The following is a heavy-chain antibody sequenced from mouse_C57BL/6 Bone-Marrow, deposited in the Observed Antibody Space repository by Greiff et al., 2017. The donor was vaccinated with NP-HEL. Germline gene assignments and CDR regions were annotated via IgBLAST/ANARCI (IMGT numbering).Heavy chain of an antibody. CDR3: TREYYGSSYPYFDY. CDR2: ISSGGDYI. J-gene: IGHJ2*01. Sequence: EVKVVESGEGLVKPGGSLKLSCAASGFTFSSYAMSWVRQTPEKRLEWVAYISSGGDYIYYADTVKGRFTISRDNARNTLYLQMSSLKSEDTAMYYCTREYYGSSYPYFDYWGQGTTLTVSS. D-gene: IGHD1-1*01. CDR1: GFTFSSYA. V-gene: IGHV5-9-1*02.